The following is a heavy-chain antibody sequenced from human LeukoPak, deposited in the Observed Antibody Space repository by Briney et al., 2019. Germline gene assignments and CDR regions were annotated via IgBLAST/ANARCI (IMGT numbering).Heavy chain of an antibody. V-gene: IGHV3-20*04. J-gene: IGHJ4*02. Sequence: GGSLRLSCAASGFTFDDYGMSWVRHAPGKGLEWVSGINWNGGSTGYADSVKGRFTVSRDNAKNSLYVQMNSLRAEDTAVYYCARHAQWFGQFQYHFDYWGQGTLVTVSS. CDR3: ARHAQWFGQFQYHFDY. CDR2: INWNGGST. CDR1: GFTFDDYG. D-gene: IGHD3-10*01.